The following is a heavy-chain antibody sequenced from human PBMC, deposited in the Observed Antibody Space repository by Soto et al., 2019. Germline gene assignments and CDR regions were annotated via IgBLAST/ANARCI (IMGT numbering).Heavy chain of an antibody. CDR1: GYTFTSYD. Sequence: QVQLVQSGAEVKKPGASVKVSCKASGYTFTSYDSNWVRQATVQGLEWMGWMNPNSGNTGYAQKFQGRVSMTKNTSISTDYMELSSLRSEDTAVYYCARQQQQLEGPEYYYHYMDVWGKGTPVTVSS. D-gene: IGHD6-13*01. CDR2: MNPNSGNT. V-gene: IGHV1-8*01. J-gene: IGHJ6*03. CDR3: ARQQQQLEGPEYYYHYMDV.